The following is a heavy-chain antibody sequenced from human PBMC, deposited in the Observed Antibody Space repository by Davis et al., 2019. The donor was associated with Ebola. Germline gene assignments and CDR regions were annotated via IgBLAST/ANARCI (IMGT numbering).Heavy chain of an antibody. V-gene: IGHV4-34*01. CDR3: ARQSGYPYYFDY. Sequence: MPSETLSLTCAVYGGSFSGYYWSWIRQPPGKGLEWIGEINHSGSTNYNPSLKSRVTISVDTSKNQFSLKLSSVTAADTAVYYCARQSGYPYYFDYWGQGTLVTVSS. J-gene: IGHJ4*02. D-gene: IGHD3-3*01. CDR2: INHSGST. CDR1: GGSFSGYY.